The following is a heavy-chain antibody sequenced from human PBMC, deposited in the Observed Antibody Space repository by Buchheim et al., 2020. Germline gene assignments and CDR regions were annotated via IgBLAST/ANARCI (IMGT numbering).Heavy chain of an antibody. CDR1: GGSISSSNW. CDR2: IYHSGST. CDR3: VGAPPLGGSWYSSWFDP. Sequence: QVQLQESGPGLVKPSGTLSLTCAVSGGSISSSNWWSWVRQPPGKGLEWIGEIYHSGSTNYNPSLKSRVTISVDKSKNQFSLTVSAVTAEDTAVEYGVGAPPLGGSWYSSWFDPWGQGT. V-gene: IGHV4-4*02. D-gene: IGHD6-13*01. J-gene: IGHJ5*02.